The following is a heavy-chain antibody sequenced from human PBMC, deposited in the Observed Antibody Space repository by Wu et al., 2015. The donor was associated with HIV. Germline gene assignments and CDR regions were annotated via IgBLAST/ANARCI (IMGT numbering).Heavy chain of an antibody. V-gene: IGHV1-24*01. Sequence: HVQLEQSGAVVRKPGASVRVPCKVSGNSLTKLSIHWVRQASGKGLEWMGGFDPEDGKIIYAQRFQGRVAMTEDRSTDTAYLDLKSLRSEDTAVFYCTAFPRDIWSTGLPYWGQGTLVTVSS. J-gene: IGHJ1*01. CDR1: GNSLTKLS. CDR3: TAFPRDIWSTGLPY. D-gene: IGHD3-10*01. CDR2: FDPEDGKI.